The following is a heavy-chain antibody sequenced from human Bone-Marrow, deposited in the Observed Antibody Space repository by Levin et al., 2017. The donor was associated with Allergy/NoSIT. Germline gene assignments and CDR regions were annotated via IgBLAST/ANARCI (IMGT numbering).Heavy chain of an antibody. CDR3: ARDRDNRSFDL. CDR1: GYTFTGYY. CDR2: INPHRGGT. J-gene: IGHJ2*01. V-gene: IGHV1-2*02. D-gene: IGHD1-14*01. Sequence: ASVKVSCKASGYTFTGYYMHWVRQAPGQGLEWMAWINPHRGGTNYAQKFQGRVTLTSDTSISTVYMDLRSLKSDDTAVYYWARDRDNRSFDLWGRGSLVTVSS.